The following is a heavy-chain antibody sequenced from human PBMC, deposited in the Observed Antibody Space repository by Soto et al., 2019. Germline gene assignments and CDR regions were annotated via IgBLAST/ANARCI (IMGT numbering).Heavy chain of an antibody. CDR3: ARVYRNWFDP. CDR2: IYYSGST. CDR1: GGSISSSSYY. J-gene: IGHJ5*02. Sequence: QLQLQESGPGLVKPSETLSLTCTVSGGSISSSSYYWGWTRQPPGKGLEWIGNIYYSGSTYYNQSHESRVTLSVDASKNQFSLKLSSVTAADTAVYYCARVYRNWFDPWGQGTLVTVSS. V-gene: IGHV4-39*01. D-gene: IGHD1-26*01.